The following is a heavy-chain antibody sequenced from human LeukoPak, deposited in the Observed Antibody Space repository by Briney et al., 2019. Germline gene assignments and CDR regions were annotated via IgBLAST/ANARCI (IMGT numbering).Heavy chain of an antibody. J-gene: IGHJ4*02. CDR3: AKAAGIAVADTFDH. D-gene: IGHD6-19*01. Sequence: PGGSLRLSCAASGFTFSSYAMHWVRQAPGKGLEWVAVISYDGSNKYYADSVKGRFTISRDNSKNTLYLQMNSLRVDDTAVYYCAKAAGIAVADTFDHWGQGTLVTVSS. CDR2: ISYDGSNK. V-gene: IGHV3-30-3*01. CDR1: GFTFSSYA.